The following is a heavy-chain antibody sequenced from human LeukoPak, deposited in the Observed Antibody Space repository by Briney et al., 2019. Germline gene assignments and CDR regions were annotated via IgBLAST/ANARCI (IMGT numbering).Heavy chain of an antibody. V-gene: IGHV3-21*01. Sequence: GGSLRLSCAASGFTFSSYSMNWVRQAPGKGLEWVSSISSSSSYIYYADSVKGRFTISGDNAKNSLYLQMNSLRAEDTAVYYCARGFHEGRFDYWGQGSLVTVSS. CDR1: GFTFSSYS. J-gene: IGHJ4*02. D-gene: IGHD3-3*01. CDR2: ISSSSSYI. CDR3: ARGFHEGRFDY.